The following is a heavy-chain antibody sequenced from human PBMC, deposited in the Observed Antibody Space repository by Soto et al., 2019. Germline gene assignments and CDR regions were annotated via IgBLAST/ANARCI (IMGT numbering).Heavy chain of an antibody. Sequence: QVQLVESGGGVVQPGRSLRLSCTISGFILSSYDIHWVRQAPGRGLEWLAIISYDGTKIDYAESLRGRFTVSRDDSKNTVYLEMNSLRGADTAVYYCARESGLTRPWIDYWGQGTLVTVSS. CDR1: GFILSSYD. J-gene: IGHJ4*02. CDR2: ISYDGTKI. V-gene: IGHV3-30*03. CDR3: ARESGLTRPWIDY. D-gene: IGHD6-6*01.